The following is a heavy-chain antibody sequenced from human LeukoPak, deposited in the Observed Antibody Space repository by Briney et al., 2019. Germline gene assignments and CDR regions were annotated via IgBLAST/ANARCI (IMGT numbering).Heavy chain of an antibody. CDR3: ARGPYYYDSSGYSDY. Sequence: GASVKVSCKASGGTFSSYAISWVRQAPGQGLEWMGGIIPIFGTANYAQKFQGRVTITADESTSTAYMELSSLGSEDTAVYYCARGPYYYDSSGYSDYWGQGTLVTVSS. J-gene: IGHJ4*02. D-gene: IGHD3-22*01. CDR1: GGTFSSYA. V-gene: IGHV1-69*13. CDR2: IIPIFGTA.